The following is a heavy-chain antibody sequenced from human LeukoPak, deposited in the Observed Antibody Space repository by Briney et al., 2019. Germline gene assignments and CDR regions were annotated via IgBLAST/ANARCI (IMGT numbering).Heavy chain of an antibody. J-gene: IGHJ4*02. CDR2: IYYSGST. V-gene: IGHV4-38-2*02. Sequence: SETLSLTCTVSGYSISNGYYWGWIRQPPGKGLEWIGSIYYSGSTYYNPSLKSRVTISVDTSKNQFSLKLSSVTAADTAVYYCARAGEWFGELSVDYWGQGTLVTVSS. D-gene: IGHD3-10*01. CDR3: ARAGEWFGELSVDY. CDR1: GYSISNGYY.